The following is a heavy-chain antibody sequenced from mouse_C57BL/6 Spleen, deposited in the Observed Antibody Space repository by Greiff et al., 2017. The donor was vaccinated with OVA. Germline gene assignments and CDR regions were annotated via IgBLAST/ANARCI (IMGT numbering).Heavy chain of an antibody. V-gene: IGHV10-1*01. CDR1: GFSFNTYA. CDR2: IRSKSNNYAT. CDR3: VGHDFIYDGNFDY. D-gene: IGHD2-3*01. J-gene: IGHJ2*01. Sequence: EVKLMESGGGLVQPKGSLKLSCAASGFSFNTYAMNWVRQAPGKGLEWVARIRSKSNNYATYYADSVKDRFTISRDDSESMLYLQMNNLKTEDTAMYYCVGHDFIYDGNFDYWGKGTTLTVSS.